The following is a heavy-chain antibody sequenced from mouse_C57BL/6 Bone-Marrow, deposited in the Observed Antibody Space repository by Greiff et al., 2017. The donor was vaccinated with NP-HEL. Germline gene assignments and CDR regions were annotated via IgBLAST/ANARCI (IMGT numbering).Heavy chain of an antibody. Sequence: QVQLKQSGAELVRPGTSVKVSCKASGYAFTNYLIEWVKQRPGQGLEWIGVINPGSGGTNYNEKFKGKATLTADKSSSTAYMQLSSLTSEDSAVYFCATIYYDSLTMDYWGQGTSVTVSS. CDR1: GYAFTNYL. CDR3: ATIYYDSLTMDY. D-gene: IGHD2-4*01. CDR2: INPGSGGT. J-gene: IGHJ4*01. V-gene: IGHV1-54*01.